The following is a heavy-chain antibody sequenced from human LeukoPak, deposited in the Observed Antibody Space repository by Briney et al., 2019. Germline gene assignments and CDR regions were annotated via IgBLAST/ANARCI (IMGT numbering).Heavy chain of an antibody. CDR2: ISVSGGST. D-gene: IGHD5-18*01. Sequence: GGSLRLSCAASGFTFSSYAMSWVRQAPGRGMVWVSAISVSGGSTYYADSVKGRFTISRDNSKNTLYLQMNSLRAEDTAVYYCAKDLGWIPYYFDYWGQGTLVTVSS. J-gene: IGHJ4*02. V-gene: IGHV3-23*01. CDR3: AKDLGWIPYYFDY. CDR1: GFTFSSYA.